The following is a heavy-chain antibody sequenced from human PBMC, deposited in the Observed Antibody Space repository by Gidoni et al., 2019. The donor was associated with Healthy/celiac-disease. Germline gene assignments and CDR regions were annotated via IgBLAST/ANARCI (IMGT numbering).Heavy chain of an antibody. J-gene: IGHJ4*02. Sequence: EVQLLESGGGLVQPGGSLRLSCAASGFTFSSYAMSWVRQAPGKGLEWVSAISGSGGSTYYADSVKGRFTISRDNSKNTLYLQMNSLRAEDTAVYYCAKEPREMGDDYGDFGFDYWGQGTLVTVSS. CDR3: AKEPREMGDDYGDFGFDY. CDR1: GFTFSSYA. CDR2: ISGSGGST. V-gene: IGHV3-23*01. D-gene: IGHD4-17*01.